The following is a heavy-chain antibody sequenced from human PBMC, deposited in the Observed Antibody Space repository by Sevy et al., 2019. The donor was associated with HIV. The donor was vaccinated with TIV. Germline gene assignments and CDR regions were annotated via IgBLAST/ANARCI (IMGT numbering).Heavy chain of an antibody. CDR2: IYSGGST. J-gene: IGHJ6*03. CDR1: GFTVSSNY. CDR3: ARVRVGAYYYYYYMDV. V-gene: IGHV3-53*01. D-gene: IGHD2-8*02. Sequence: GGSLRLSCAASGFTVSSNYMSWVRQAPGKGLEWVSVIYSGGSTYYADSVKGRFTISRDNSKYTLYLQMNSLRAEDTAVYYCARVRVGAYYYYYYMDVWGKGTTVTVSS.